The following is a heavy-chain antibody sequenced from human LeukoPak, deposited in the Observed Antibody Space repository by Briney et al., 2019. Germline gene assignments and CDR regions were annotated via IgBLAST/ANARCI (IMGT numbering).Heavy chain of an antibody. CDR2: ISGGGDIT. V-gene: IGHV3-23*01. CDR1: GFNLANHA. CDR3: VREDTPATANY. J-gene: IGHJ4*02. Sequence: GGSLRLSCAAPGFNLANHAMSWVRQTPGKGLEWVSAISGGGDITYYADSVTGRFTISRDNSKDTLFLQMHSLRPGDTAVYYCVREDTPATANYWGQGTLVTISS. D-gene: IGHD2-21*02.